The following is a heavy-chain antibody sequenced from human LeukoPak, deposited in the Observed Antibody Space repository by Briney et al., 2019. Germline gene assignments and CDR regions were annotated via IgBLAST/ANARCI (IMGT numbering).Heavy chain of an antibody. J-gene: IGHJ4*02. Sequence: PSDTLSLTCAVYGGSFSGYYWSWIRQPPGKGPEWIGEINHSGSTNYNPSLKSRVTISVDTSKHQFSLKLSSVTAADTAVYYCARVRGVPTYFDYWGQGTLVTVSS. CDR1: GGSFSGYY. V-gene: IGHV4-34*01. CDR3: ARVRGVPTYFDY. CDR2: INHSGST. D-gene: IGHD3-10*01.